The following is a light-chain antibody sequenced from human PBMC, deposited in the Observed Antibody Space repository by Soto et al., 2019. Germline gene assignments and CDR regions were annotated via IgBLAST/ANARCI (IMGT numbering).Light chain of an antibody. CDR1: SSDVGGYNY. CDR2: DVS. V-gene: IGLV2-14*01. J-gene: IGLJ3*02. Sequence: QSVLTQPASVSGSPGQSITISCTGTSSDVGGYNYVSWYQQHPGKAPKLMIYDVSNRPSGVSNRFSGSKSGNTASLTISGLQAEDEADYYCSSYTSSTRDWVFGGGTKVTV. CDR3: SSYTSSTRDWV.